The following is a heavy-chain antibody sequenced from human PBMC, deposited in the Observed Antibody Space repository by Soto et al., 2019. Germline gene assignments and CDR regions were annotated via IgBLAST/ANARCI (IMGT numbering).Heavy chain of an antibody. V-gene: IGHV4-39*01. CDR3: ARGRRRSESAAGTLDF. CDR1: GGSISSSSYY. Sequence: SETLSLTCTVSGGSISSSSYYWGWIRQPPGKGLEWIGSIYYSGSTYYNPSLKSRVTISVDTSKNQFSLKLSSVTAADTAVYYCARGRRRSESAAGTLDFWAQGTLVTVSS. D-gene: IGHD6-13*01. CDR2: IYYSGST. J-gene: IGHJ4*02.